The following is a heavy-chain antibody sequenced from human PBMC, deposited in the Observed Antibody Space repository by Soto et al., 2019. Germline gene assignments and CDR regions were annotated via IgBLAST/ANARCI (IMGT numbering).Heavy chain of an antibody. V-gene: IGHV3-30-3*01. J-gene: IGHJ4*02. Sequence: GGSLRLSCAASGFTFSSYAMHWVRQAPGKGLEWVAVISYDGSNKYYADSVKGRFTISRDNSKNTLYLQMNSLRAEDTAVYYCARAPGWLLYSEPFDYLGQGTLVTVSS. CDR2: ISYDGSNK. CDR3: ARAPGWLLYSEPFDY. CDR1: GFTFSSYA. D-gene: IGHD3-3*01.